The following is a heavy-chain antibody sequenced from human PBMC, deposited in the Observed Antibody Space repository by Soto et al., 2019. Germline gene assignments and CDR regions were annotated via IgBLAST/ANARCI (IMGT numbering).Heavy chain of an antibody. Sequence: GGSLRLSCAASGFTFSSYGMHWVRQAPGKGLEWVAVISYDGSNKYYADSVKGRFTISRDNAKNSLYLQMNSLRAEDTAVYYCARGAAMARTDAFDIWGQGTMVTVSS. CDR3: ARGAAMARTDAFDI. CDR2: ISYDGSNK. CDR1: GFTFSSYG. D-gene: IGHD5-18*01. V-gene: IGHV3-30*03. J-gene: IGHJ3*02.